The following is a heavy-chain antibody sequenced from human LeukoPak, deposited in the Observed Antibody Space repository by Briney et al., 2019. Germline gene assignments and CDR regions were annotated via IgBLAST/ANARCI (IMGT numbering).Heavy chain of an antibody. CDR3: ARRSGYHDY. CDR2: IWYDGSNK. CDR1: GFTFSSYG. Sequence: GRSLRLSCAASGFTFSSYGMHWVRQAPGKGLEWVAVIWYDGSNKYYADSVKGRFTISRDNAKNTLYLQMNSLRAEDTAVYYCARRSGYHDYWGQGTLVTVSS. J-gene: IGHJ4*02. D-gene: IGHD3-22*01. V-gene: IGHV3-33*01.